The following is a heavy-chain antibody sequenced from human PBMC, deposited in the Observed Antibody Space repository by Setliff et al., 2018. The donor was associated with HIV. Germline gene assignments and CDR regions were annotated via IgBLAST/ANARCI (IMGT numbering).Heavy chain of an antibody. V-gene: IGHV3-53*01. Sequence: PGGSLRLSCAVSEVIVSNNYMSWVRQAPGKGLEWVSSIYGGGGTTFYADSVKGRFTISRDNSNNALYLQMNSLRVEDTGTYYCAKDRVPDGLWAIDYWGQGATVTVSS. D-gene: IGHD3-16*01. CDR1: EVIVSNNY. J-gene: IGHJ4*02. CDR2: IYGGGGTT. CDR3: AKDRVPDGLWAIDY.